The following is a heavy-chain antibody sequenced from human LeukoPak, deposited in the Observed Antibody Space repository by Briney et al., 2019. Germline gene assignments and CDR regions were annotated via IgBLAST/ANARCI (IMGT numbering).Heavy chain of an antibody. D-gene: IGHD3-22*01. CDR1: GSTVSSYY. CDR2: IYTGGST. V-gene: IGHV3-66*01. Sequence: GGSLRLSCAASGSTVSSYYMTWVRQAPGRGLEWVSLIYTGGSTNYADSVKGRFTISRDDSKNTLYLQMNSLRAEDTAVYYCAKDQGSSYSDSGPLDYWGQGTLVTVSS. CDR3: AKDQGSSYSDSGPLDY. J-gene: IGHJ4*02.